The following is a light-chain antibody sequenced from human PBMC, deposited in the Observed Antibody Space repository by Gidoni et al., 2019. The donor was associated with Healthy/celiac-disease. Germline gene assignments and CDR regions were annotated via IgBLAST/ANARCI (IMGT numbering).Light chain of an antibody. CDR1: QSVLYSSNNKNY. V-gene: IGKV4-1*01. Sequence: DIVMTQSPDYLAVSLGERATINCKSSQSVLYSSNNKNYLAWYQQKPGQPPKLLIYWASTRESGVPDRFSGSGSGTDFTLTISSLQAEDVAVYYCQQYYSTPQTFXXXTKVEIK. CDR3: QQYYSTPQT. J-gene: IGKJ1*01. CDR2: WAS.